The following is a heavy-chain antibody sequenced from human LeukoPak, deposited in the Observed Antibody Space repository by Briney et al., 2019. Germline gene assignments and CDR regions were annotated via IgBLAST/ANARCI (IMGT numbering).Heavy chain of an antibody. V-gene: IGHV4-39*02. CDR3: AREGGSPQEYCSGGSCYSVSGWFDP. J-gene: IGHJ5*02. CDR2: IYYSGST. CDR1: GGSISSSSYY. Sequence: SETLSLTCTVSGGSISSSSYYWGWIRQPPGKGLEWIGSIYYSGSTYYNPSLKSRVTISVDTSKNQFSLKLSSVTAADTAVYYCAREGGSPQEYCSGGSCYSVSGWFDPWGQGTLVTVSS. D-gene: IGHD2-15*01.